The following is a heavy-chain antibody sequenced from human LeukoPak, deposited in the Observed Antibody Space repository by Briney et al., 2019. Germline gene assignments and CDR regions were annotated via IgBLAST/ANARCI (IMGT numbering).Heavy chain of an antibody. CDR1: GVSIGSYY. Sequence: TSETLSLTCTVSGVSIGSYYWSWIRQPAGKGLEWIGRIYTSGSTNYNPSLKSRATISLDTSKNQFSLELSSVTAADTAVYYCARDRLAMVRGVIPKEAWGWFDPWGQGTLVTVSS. J-gene: IGHJ5*02. CDR2: IYTSGST. CDR3: ARDRLAMVRGVIPKEAWGWFDP. D-gene: IGHD3-10*01. V-gene: IGHV4-4*07.